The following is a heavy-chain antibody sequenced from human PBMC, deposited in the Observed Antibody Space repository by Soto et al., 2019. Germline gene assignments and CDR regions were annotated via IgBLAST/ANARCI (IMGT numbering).Heavy chain of an antibody. V-gene: IGHV2-5*02. Sequence: QITLKESGPTLVKPTETLTLTCTFSGFSLSNSGVGVGWIRQPPGKALEWLALIYWDDDKRYSPSLKSRLTTXKXTXXSHVVITMTTMDPVDAPTYYGAHRRGSGWVYYFDHWGQGTPVTVSS. CDR1: GFSLSNSGVG. D-gene: IGHD6-19*01. J-gene: IGHJ4*02. CDR2: IYWDDDK. CDR3: AHRRGSGWVYYFDH.